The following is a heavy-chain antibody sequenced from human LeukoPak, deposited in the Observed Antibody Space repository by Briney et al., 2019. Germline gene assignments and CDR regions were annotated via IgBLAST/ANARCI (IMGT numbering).Heavy chain of an antibody. CDR3: AKEKRGRILTYYYDSRGAFDI. V-gene: IGHV3-23*01. J-gene: IGHJ3*02. CDR1: GFTFSSYA. CDR2: ISGSGGST. Sequence: GGSLRLSCAASGFTFSSYAMSWVSQAPGKGLEGVAAISGSGGSTYYADSVKGRFTISRDNSKNTLYLQMNSLRAEDTAVYYCAKEKRGRILTYYYDSRGAFDISGQGTMVTVSS. D-gene: IGHD3-22*01.